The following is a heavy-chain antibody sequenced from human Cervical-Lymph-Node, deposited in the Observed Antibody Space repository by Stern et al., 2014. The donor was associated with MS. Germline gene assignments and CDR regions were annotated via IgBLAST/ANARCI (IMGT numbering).Heavy chain of an antibody. D-gene: IGHD4-17*01. V-gene: IGHV1-24*01. Sequence: VQLVQSGAEVKKPGASVKVSCKASGYTLSELSKHWVRQATGRGVEWMGGFDPEEGGTIYAQKFQGRVTMTEDTSTDTAYMELSSLRSEDTAVYYCAAQNTVTNYYYYGMDVWGQGTTVTVSS. CDR2: FDPEEGGT. J-gene: IGHJ6*02. CDR3: AAQNTVTNYYYYGMDV. CDR1: GYTLSELS.